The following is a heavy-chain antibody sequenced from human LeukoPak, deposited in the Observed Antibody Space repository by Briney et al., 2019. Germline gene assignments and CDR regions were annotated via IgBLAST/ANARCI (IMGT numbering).Heavy chain of an antibody. CDR1: GFTFSSYS. CDR3: ARFFMDIVVVVAAMGYYGMDV. D-gene: IGHD2-15*01. V-gene: IGHV3-21*01. CDR2: ISSSSSYI. Sequence: GGSLRLSCAASGFTFSSYSMNWVRQAPGKGLEWVSSISSSSSYIYYADSVKGRFTISRDNAKNSLYLQMNSLRAEDTAVYYCARFFMDIVVVVAAMGYYGMDVWGQGTTVTVSS. J-gene: IGHJ6*02.